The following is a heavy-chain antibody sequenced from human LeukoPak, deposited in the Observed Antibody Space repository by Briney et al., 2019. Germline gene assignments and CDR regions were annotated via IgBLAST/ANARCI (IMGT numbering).Heavy chain of an antibody. CDR1: GGTFSSYG. Sequence: SVKVSCKASGGTFSSYGISWVRQAPGQGLEWMGGIIPIFGTANYAQKFQGRVTITADKSTSTAYMELSSLRSEDTAVFYCAKTPVGMVTLDYWGQGTLVTVSS. D-gene: IGHD4-23*01. V-gene: IGHV1-69*06. CDR2: IIPIFGTA. J-gene: IGHJ4*02. CDR3: AKTPVGMVTLDY.